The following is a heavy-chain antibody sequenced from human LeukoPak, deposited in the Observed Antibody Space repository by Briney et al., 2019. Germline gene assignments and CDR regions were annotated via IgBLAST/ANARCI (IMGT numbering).Heavy chain of an antibody. CDR3: VRDYNWAFDV. V-gene: IGHV3-48*01. D-gene: IGHD1-20*01. J-gene: IGHJ3*01. CDR2: IDGSGTIP. Sequence: AGGSLRLSCAVSGFTFHSYTVNWVRQAPGKGLEWLSFIDGSGTIPYYADSVRGRFTISINDAKTSLYLHMTSLRAEDTAVYYCVRDYNWAFDVWGQGTMVAVSS. CDR1: GFTFHSYT.